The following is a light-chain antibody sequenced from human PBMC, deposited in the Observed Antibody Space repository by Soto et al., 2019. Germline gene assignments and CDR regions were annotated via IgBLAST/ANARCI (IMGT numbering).Light chain of an antibody. CDR3: QQYYSLPLT. CDR2: WAS. Sequence: DIVMTQSPESLAVSLGERATINCKSSQSVFYSSNNKNYLTWYQQKPGQPPKLLIYWASTRESGVPDRFSGSGSETDFNLTISSLQAEDVAVYYCQQYYSLPLTFGGGTKVEIK. V-gene: IGKV4-1*01. J-gene: IGKJ4*01. CDR1: QSVFYSSNNKNY.